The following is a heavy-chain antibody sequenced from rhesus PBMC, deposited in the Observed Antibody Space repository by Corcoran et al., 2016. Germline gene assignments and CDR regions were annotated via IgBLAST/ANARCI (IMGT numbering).Heavy chain of an antibody. D-gene: IGHD6-25*01. J-gene: IGHJ4*01. CDR2: IHGSRRST. Sequence: QEQLQESGPGVVKPSETLSLTCAVSGGSISDSYRWSWIRQPPGQGLEWIGYIHGSRRSTNYNPSLKSRVTISRDTSKNQFSLNLRSVTAADTAVYYCAREAAAGRRDLRYWGQGVLVTVSS. V-gene: IGHV4S10*01. CDR3: AREAAAGRRDLRY. CDR1: GGSISDSYR.